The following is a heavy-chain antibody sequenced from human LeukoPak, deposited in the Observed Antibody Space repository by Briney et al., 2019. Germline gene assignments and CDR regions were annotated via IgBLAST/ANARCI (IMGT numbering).Heavy chain of an antibody. J-gene: IGHJ4*02. CDR1: GFTFSNYG. V-gene: IGHV3-33*01. D-gene: IGHD1-26*01. Sequence: GGSLRLSCAASGFTFSNYGMHWVRQAAGKGPEWVAVIWYDGSEKYYADSVKGRFTISRDSSKNTMYLQMNSLRVEDTAVYCCARDLDSEAGAFDYWGQGTLVTVSS. CDR3: ARDLDSEAGAFDY. CDR2: IWYDGSEK.